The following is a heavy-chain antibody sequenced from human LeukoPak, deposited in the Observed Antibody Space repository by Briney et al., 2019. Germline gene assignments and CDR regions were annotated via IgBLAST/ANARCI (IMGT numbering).Heavy chain of an antibody. CDR3: AKDLFRLVRTYYYGSGLGAFDI. CDR1: GFTFSSYG. CDR2: ISYDGSNK. D-gene: IGHD3-10*01. J-gene: IGHJ3*02. V-gene: IGHV3-30*18. Sequence: RAGGSLRLSCAASGFTFSSYGMHWVRQAPGKGLGWVAVISYDGSNKYYADSVKGRFTISRDNSKNTLYLQMNSLRAEDTAVYYCAKDLFRLVRTYYYGSGLGAFDIWGQGTMVTVSS.